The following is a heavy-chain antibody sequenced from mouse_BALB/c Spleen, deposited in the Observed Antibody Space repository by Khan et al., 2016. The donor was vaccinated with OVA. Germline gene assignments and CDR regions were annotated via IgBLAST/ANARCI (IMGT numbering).Heavy chain of an antibody. CDR1: GFTFSSFG. Sequence: EVELVESGGGLVQPGGSRKLSCAASGFTFSSFGMHWVRQAPEKGLEWVAYISSDSSTIYYGDTVKGRFTISRDNPKNTLFLQMTSLRSDDTAMYYCTRSFYYGYYFYYWGQGTTLTVSS. V-gene: IGHV5-17*02. D-gene: IGHD1-1*01. CDR3: TRSFYYGYYFYY. J-gene: IGHJ2*01. CDR2: ISSDSSTI.